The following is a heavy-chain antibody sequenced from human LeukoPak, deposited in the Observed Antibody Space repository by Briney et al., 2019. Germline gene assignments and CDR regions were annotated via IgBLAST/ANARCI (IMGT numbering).Heavy chain of an antibody. D-gene: IGHD6-19*01. CDR3: ASTSSGWYYFDY. CDR2: VNPNSGGT. Sequence: ASVKVSCKASGYTFTGYYMHWVRQAPGQGLEWMGWVNPNSGGTNYAQKFQGRVTMTRDTSISTAYMELSRLRSDDTAVYYCASTSSGWYYFDYWGQGTLVTVSS. CDR1: GYTFTGYY. V-gene: IGHV1-2*02. J-gene: IGHJ4*02.